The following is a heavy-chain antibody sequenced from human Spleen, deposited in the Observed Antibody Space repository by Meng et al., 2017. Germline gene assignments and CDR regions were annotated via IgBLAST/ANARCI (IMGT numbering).Heavy chain of an antibody. CDR2: ISHTGNT. CDR3: ARDSRRITVAGLRLQEYRYGLDV. CDR1: GGSFNGNY. V-gene: IGHV4-34*01. D-gene: IGHD6-19*01. J-gene: IGHJ6*02. Sequence: SETLSPTCDVYGGSFNGNYWSWIRQPPGQGLEWIGEISHTGNTNYNPSLKSRVTISIDTSQNHFSLKVSSVTAADTGVYYCARDSRRITVAGLRLQEYRYGLDVWGQGTMVTVSS.